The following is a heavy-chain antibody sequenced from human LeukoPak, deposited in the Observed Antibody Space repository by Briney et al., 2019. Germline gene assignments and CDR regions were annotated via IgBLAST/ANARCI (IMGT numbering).Heavy chain of an antibody. CDR3: ARVRSYYYDSSGYDAFDI. J-gene: IGHJ3*02. Sequence: SETLSLTCTVSGGSISSYYWSWIRQPPGKGLERIGYIYYSGSTNYNPSLKSRVTISVDTSKNQFSLKLSSVTAADTAVYYCARVRSYYYDSSGYDAFDIWGQGTMVTVSS. V-gene: IGHV4-59*01. CDR1: GGSISSYY. D-gene: IGHD3-22*01. CDR2: IYYSGST.